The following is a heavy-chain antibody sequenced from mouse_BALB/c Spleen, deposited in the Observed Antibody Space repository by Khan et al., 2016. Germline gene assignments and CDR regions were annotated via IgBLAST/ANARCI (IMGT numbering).Heavy chain of an antibody. CDR3: TRGGYYYGTGYDYFDY. V-gene: IGHV5-6-5*01. CDR1: GFTFRRYV. CDR2: ISSDGSA. J-gene: IGHJ2*01. Sequence: EGEMVESEGEVVKPGGSLKGFCAAVGFTFRRYVMSWVRQTPEKRLEWVASISSDGSAYYPDGVKGRFTISRDNAKNILYLQMNRLRSEDTAMYYCTRGGYYYGTGYDYFDYWGQGTTLTVSS. D-gene: IGHD1-1*01.